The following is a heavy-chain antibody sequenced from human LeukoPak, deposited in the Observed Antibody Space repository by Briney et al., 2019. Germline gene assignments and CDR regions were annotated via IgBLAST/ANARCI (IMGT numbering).Heavy chain of an antibody. CDR3: ARSPEGCSGGSCYNPPDY. CDR2: ISYDGSDK. J-gene: IGHJ4*02. Sequence: GGALRLSCAASGFTFGSYAMHWVRQAPGKGLEWVAVISYDGSDKYYADSVKGRFTISRDKSKNTLYLQMNSLRAEDTAVYYCARSPEGCSGGSCYNPPDYWGQGTLVTVSS. V-gene: IGHV3-30*14. D-gene: IGHD2-15*01. CDR1: GFTFGSYA.